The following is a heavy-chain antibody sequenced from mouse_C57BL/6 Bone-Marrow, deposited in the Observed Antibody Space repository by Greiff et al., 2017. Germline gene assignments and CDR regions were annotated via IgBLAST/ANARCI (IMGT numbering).Heavy chain of an antibody. CDR1: GYTFTSYW. V-gene: IGHV1-61*01. CDR2: IYPSDSET. D-gene: IGHD1-1*01. J-gene: IGHJ3*01. Sequence: VQLQQPGAELVRPGSSVKLSCKASGYTFTSYWMDWVKQRPGQGLEWIGNIYPSDSETHYNQKFKDKATLTVDKSSSTAYMQLSSLTSEDSAVYYCARSGYYGSLFAYWGQGTLVTGSA. CDR3: ARSGYYGSLFAY.